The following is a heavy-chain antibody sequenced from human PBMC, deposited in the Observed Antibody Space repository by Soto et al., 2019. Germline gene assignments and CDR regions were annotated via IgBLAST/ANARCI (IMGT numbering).Heavy chain of an antibody. CDR1: GQSFSGHS. J-gene: IGHJ4*02. V-gene: IGHV4-34*01. CDR3: ARGSGIVALPGELEDVNYDY. D-gene: IGHD1-1*01. Sequence: QVQLQQWGAGLVKPSETLSLSCAVYGQSFSGHSWAWIRQPPGKGLEWIGAINESGSTDYNPSLKSRVTLSTDTSKNQFSLKLSSVSAADTAAYFCARGSGIVALPGELEDVNYDYWGQGTLVNVSS. CDR2: INESGST.